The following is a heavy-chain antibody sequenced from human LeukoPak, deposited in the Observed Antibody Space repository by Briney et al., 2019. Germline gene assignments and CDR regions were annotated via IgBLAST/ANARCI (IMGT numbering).Heavy chain of an antibody. CDR3: AKGQWLGVAEYFQH. Sequence: GGSLRLSCEGSGFTFSNYWMGWVRQAPGKGLEWVAFIRSAEGSNKDYADSVKGRFTISRDNSKNTLYLQMNSLRAEDTAVYYCAKGQWLGVAEYFQHWGQGTLVTVSS. CDR2: IRSAEGSNK. CDR1: GFTFSNYW. D-gene: IGHD6-19*01. J-gene: IGHJ1*01. V-gene: IGHV3-30*02.